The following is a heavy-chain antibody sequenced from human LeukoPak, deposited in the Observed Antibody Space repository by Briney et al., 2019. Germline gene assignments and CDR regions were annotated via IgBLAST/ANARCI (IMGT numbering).Heavy chain of an antibody. V-gene: IGHV1-2*02. CDR1: GYTFTNYY. CDR2: INPNSGGT. J-gene: IGHJ6*03. D-gene: IGHD6-13*01. CDR3: ARERLGDSSSWYGRGYMDV. Sequence: GASVKVSCKASGYTFTNYYMHWVRQAPGQGLEWMGWINPNSGGTNYAQKFQGRVTMTRDTSISTAYMELSRLRSDDTAVYYCARERLGDSSSWYGRGYMDVWGKGTTVTVSS.